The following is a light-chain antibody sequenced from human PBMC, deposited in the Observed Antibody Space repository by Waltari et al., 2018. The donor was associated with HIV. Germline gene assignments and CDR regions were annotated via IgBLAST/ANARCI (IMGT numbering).Light chain of an antibody. CDR2: AAS. V-gene: IGKV1-27*01. Sequence: DIQMTKSPSSLSASVGDRVNITCRASQGISNYLAWYQQKPGKVPKLLIYAASTLQSGVPSRFSGSGSGTDFTLTISSLQPEDVATYYCQKYNSAPPLTLGGGTKVEIK. CDR1: QGISNY. CDR3: QKYNSAPPLT. J-gene: IGKJ4*01.